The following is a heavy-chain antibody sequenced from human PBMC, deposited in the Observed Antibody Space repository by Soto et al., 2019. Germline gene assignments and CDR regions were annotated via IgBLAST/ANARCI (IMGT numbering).Heavy chain of an antibody. CDR3: ARVRQLVGYFYYYMDV. D-gene: IGHD6-6*01. CDR1: GYTFTSYY. CDR2: INPSGGST. Sequence: ASVKVSCKASGYTFTSYYMHWVRQAPGQGLEWMGIINPSGGSTSYAQKFQGRVTMTRDTSTSTVYMELSSLRSEDTAVYYCARVRQLVGYFYYYMDVWGKGTTVTVSS. V-gene: IGHV1-46*01. J-gene: IGHJ6*03.